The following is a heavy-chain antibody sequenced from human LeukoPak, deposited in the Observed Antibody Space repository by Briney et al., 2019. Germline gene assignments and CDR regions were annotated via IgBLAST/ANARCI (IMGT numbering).Heavy chain of an antibody. D-gene: IGHD3-16*01. CDR2: IVWNSGNI. CDR3: AKDRDLWGSYLFDY. J-gene: IGHJ4*02. CDR1: GFTFDDYA. V-gene: IGHV3-9*01. Sequence: GGSLRLSCAASGFTFDDYAMHWVRQVPGKGLEWVSGIVWNSGNIGYADSMKGRFTISRDNAKNSLYLQMNSLRAGDTALYYCAKDRDLWGSYLFDYWGQGTLVTVSS.